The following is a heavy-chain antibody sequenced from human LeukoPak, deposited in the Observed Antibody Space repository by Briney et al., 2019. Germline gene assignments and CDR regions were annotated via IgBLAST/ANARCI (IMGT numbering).Heavy chain of an antibody. CDR3: ARDGDNWNDFHGMDV. D-gene: IGHD1-1*01. V-gene: IGHV4-30-4*01. J-gene: IGHJ6*02. Sequence: SETLSLTCTVSGGSISSGDYYWSWIRQPPGKGLEWIGYIYYSGSTYYNPSLKSRVTISVDTSKNQFSLKLSSVTAADTAVYYCARDGDNWNDFHGMDVWGQGTTVTVSS. CDR1: GGSISSGDYY. CDR2: IYYSGST.